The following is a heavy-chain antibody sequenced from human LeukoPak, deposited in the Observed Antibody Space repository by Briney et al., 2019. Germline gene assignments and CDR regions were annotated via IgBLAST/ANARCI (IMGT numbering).Heavy chain of an antibody. CDR3: AREVVAAAGTVDY. V-gene: IGHV4-59*01. Sequence: PSETLSLACTVSGDSISSYYRSWIRQPPGKGLEWIGYIYYSGSTNYNPSLKSRVTISVDTSKNQFSLKLSSVTAADTAVYYCAREVVAAAGTVDYWGQGTLVTVSS. CDR1: GDSISSYY. CDR2: IYYSGST. J-gene: IGHJ4*02. D-gene: IGHD6-13*01.